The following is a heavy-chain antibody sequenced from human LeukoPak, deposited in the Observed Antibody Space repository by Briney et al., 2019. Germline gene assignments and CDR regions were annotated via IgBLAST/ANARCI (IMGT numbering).Heavy chain of an antibody. Sequence: SQTLSLTCTVSGGSISSGSYYWSWIRQPAGKGPEWIGRIYTSGSTNYNPSLKSRVTISVDTSKNQFSLKLSSVTAADTAVYYCARGFYDFWSGWYYFDYWGQGTLVTVSS. V-gene: IGHV4-61*02. CDR2: IYTSGST. CDR3: ARGFYDFWSGWYYFDY. D-gene: IGHD3-3*01. J-gene: IGHJ4*02. CDR1: GGSISSGSYY.